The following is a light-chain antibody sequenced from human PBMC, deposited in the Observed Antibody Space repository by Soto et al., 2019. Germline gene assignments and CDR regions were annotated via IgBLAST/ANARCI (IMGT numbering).Light chain of an antibody. V-gene: IGKV1-9*01. CDR2: AAS. CDR3: QQLNSFPFI. Sequence: DIQLTQSPSFLSVSVGDRVTITCRASQAIDTYLAWYQQKPGKAPKLLIYAASILQSGVPSRFSGSGSGTEFTLTINSLQPEDFASYYCQQLNSFPFIFGQGTRLEIK. J-gene: IGKJ5*01. CDR1: QAIDTY.